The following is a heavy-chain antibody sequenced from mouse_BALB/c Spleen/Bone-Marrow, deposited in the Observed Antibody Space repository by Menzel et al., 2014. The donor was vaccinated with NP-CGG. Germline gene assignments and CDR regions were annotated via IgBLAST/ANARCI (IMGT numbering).Heavy chain of an antibody. V-gene: IGHV1S56*01. D-gene: IGHD2-14*01. CDR3: ARGDYYRSVMDY. CDR1: GYTFTTYF. J-gene: IGHJ4*01. Sequence: QVQLQQSEPELVKPGASMRISCKASGYTFTTYFIHWVKQRPGQGLEWIGWIYPGNINIKYNENFKDKVTLTADKSSNTAHLQFSSLTSEDSAVYFCARGDYYRSVMDYWGQGTSVTVSS. CDR2: IYPGNINI.